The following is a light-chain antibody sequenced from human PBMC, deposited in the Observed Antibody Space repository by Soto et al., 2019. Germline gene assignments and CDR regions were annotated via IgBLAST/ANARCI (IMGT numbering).Light chain of an antibody. J-gene: IGKJ5*01. CDR3: QQRNDWRRGT. CDR1: QSVDRR. Sequence: IVSTQSPATLSLSPGERATLSCRASQSVDRRLAWYQQKPGQAPSLLIFDASNRATGVPARFSGGGSGTDFTLTISSLEPEDFAVYYCQQRNDWRRGTFGQGTRLETK. CDR2: DAS. V-gene: IGKV3-11*01.